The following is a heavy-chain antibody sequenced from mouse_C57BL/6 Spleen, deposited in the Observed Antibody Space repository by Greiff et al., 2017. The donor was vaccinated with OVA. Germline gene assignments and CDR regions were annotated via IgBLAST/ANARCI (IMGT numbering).Heavy chain of an antibody. CDR2: IDPANGNT. Sequence: QVQLQQSGPELVKPGASVKISCKASGYAFSSSWMNWVKQRPGKGLEWIGRIDPANGNTKYAPKFQGKATITADTSSNTAYLQLSSLTSEDTAIYYCARRGPTTLDVWGTGTTVTVSS. CDR3: ARRGPTTLDV. CDR1: GYAFSSSW. D-gene: IGHD1-1*01. J-gene: IGHJ1*03. V-gene: IGHV1-82*01.